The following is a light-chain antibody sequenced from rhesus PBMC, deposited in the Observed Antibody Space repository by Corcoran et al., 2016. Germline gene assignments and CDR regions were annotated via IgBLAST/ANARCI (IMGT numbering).Light chain of an antibody. V-gene: IGLV2S7*01. CDR3: CSYTTSNTVI. CDR2: GVS. Sequence: QSDPTQPHSVSASPGQSVTNSCTGTSSDMTGYNYVSWYQQYPGKAPKLMIYGVSNRPSGVSDRFSGSESGNTAALTIAGLQAEDEADYYCCSYTTSNTVIFGAGTRLTVL. CDR1: SSDMTGYNY. J-gene: IGLJ1*01.